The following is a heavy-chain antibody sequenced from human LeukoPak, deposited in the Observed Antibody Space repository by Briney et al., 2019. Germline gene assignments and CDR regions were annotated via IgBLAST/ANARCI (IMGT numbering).Heavy chain of an antibody. Sequence: GGSLRLSCAASGFTFSSYSMNWVRQAPGKGLEWVSGIFGSGDVTYYADSVKGRFTTSRDNSKNTVYLQMNSLRDEDTAVSYCAKDRVPDSRWDIDYWGQGTLVTVS. V-gene: IGHV3-23*01. J-gene: IGHJ4*02. CDR3: AKDRVPDSRWDIDY. CDR1: GFTFSSYS. CDR2: IFGSGDVT. D-gene: IGHD1-14*01.